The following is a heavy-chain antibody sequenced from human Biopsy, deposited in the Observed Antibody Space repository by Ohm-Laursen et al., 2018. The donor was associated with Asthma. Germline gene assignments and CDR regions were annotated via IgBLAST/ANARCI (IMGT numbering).Heavy chain of an antibody. V-gene: IGHV3-23*01. D-gene: IGHD3-22*01. Sequence: SLRLSCSDSGFAFNNSSMTWVRQAPGKGLEWVSSISASGVRTFYADSVKGRFTVSRDSSRNTLYLQLSTLRVEDTAVYFCAKITTDRQKANNWFDPWGQGTLVTVSS. J-gene: IGHJ5*02. CDR2: ISASGVRT. CDR1: GFAFNNSS. CDR3: AKITTDRQKANNWFDP.